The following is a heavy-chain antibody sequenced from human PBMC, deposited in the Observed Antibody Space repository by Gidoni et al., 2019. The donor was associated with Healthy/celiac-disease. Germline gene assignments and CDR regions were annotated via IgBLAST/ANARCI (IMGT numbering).Heavy chain of an antibody. CDR3: ARGEDSGSYHGSDFDY. CDR1: GYTFTGYY. CDR2: INPNSGGT. J-gene: IGHJ4*02. Sequence: QVQLVQSGAEVKKPGASVKVSCKASGYTFTGYYMHWVRQAPGQGLEWMGWINPNSGGTNYAQKFQGRVTMTRDTSISTAYMELSRLRSDDTAVYYCARGEDSGSYHGSDFDYWGQGTLVTVSS. V-gene: IGHV1-2*02. D-gene: IGHD1-26*01.